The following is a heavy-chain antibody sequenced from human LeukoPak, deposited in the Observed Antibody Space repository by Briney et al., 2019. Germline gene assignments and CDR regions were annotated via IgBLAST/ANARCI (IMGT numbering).Heavy chain of an antibody. J-gene: IGHJ4*02. CDR3: AKYYASRSRSFDF. CDR1: GFTFSSYA. CDR2: IGSGGDT. V-gene: IGHV3-23*01. D-gene: IGHD3-10*01. Sequence: GGSLRLSCAASGFTFSSYAMTWVRQAPGKGLEWVSVIGSGGDTYYADSVKGRFTISRDISKNTLYLQMNSLRAEDTAVYYCAKYYASRSRSFDFWGQGTRVTVSS.